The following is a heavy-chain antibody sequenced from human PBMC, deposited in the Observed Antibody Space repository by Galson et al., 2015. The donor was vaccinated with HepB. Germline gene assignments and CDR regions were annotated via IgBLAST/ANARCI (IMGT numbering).Heavy chain of an antibody. CDR2: TYYRSKWYN. J-gene: IGHJ5*02. V-gene: IGHV6-1*01. CDR3: VRGSQKRFDP. CDR1: GDSVSSDSAT. Sequence: CAISGDSVSSDSATWNWIRQSPSRGLEWLGRTYYRSKWYNEYAESVKSRITINSDTSKNHFSLQLNSVTPEDTAVYYCVRGSQKRFDPWGQGTLVSVSS.